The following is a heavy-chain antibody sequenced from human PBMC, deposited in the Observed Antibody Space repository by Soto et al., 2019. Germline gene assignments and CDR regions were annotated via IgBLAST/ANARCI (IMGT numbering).Heavy chain of an antibody. CDR2: IIPILGTG. D-gene: IGHD3-10*01. V-gene: IGHV1-69*08. CDR1: GGTFTTDT. Sequence: QVQLVQSGPEVKKSGSSVKVSCKLSGGTFTTDTISWLRRAPGQGLEWMGRIIPILGTGNYAQKFRGRVTITEEKPTTKGYRDLGSLLSEDPAFYYGGREEGPYNMGTSPFSSLAVWGNGTPATFSS. CDR3: GREEGPYNMGTSPFSSLAV. J-gene: IGHJ6*04.